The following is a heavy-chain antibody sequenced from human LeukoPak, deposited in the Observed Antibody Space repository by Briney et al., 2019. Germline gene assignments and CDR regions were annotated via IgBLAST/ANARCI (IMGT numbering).Heavy chain of an antibody. V-gene: IGHV3-74*01. J-gene: IGHJ4*02. D-gene: IGHD6-13*01. CDR2: INSDGSST. CDR1: GFTFSSYW. Sequence: GGSLRLSWAASGFTFSSYWMHWVRQAPGKGLVWVSRINSDGSSTSYADSVKGRFTISRDNAKNTLYLQMNSLRAEDTAVYYCARAGWDSSSWYMNYFDYWGQGTLVTVSS. CDR3: ARAGWDSSSWYMNYFDY.